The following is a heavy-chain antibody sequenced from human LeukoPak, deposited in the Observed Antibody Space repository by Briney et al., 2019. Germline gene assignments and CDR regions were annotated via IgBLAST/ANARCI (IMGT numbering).Heavy chain of an antibody. J-gene: IGHJ3*02. CDR1: GFTFSSYD. CDR2: IGTAGDT. CDR3: ARGGHSGYEYAFDI. Sequence: GGSLRLSCAASGFTFSSYDMHWVRQATGKGLEWVSAIGTAGDTYYPGSVKGRLTISRENAKNSLYLQMNSLRAGDTAVYYCARGGHSGYEYAFDIWGQGTMVTVSS. D-gene: IGHD5-12*01. V-gene: IGHV3-13*01.